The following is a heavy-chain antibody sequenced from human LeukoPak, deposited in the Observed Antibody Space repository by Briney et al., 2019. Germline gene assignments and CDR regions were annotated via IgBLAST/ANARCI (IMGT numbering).Heavy chain of an antibody. D-gene: IGHD2-2*01. V-gene: IGHV1-69*05. CDR2: IIPIFGTA. CDR3: ARAQDIVVVPAFDP. Sequence: GASVKVSCKASGGTFSSYAISWVRQAPGQGLEWMGGIIPIFGTANYAQKFQGRVTITTDESTSTAYMELSSLRSEDTAVYYCARAQDIVVVPAFDPWGQGTLVTVSS. J-gene: IGHJ5*02. CDR1: GGTFSSYA.